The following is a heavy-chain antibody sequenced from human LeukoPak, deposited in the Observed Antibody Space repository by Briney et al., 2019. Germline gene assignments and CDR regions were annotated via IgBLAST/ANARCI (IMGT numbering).Heavy chain of an antibody. CDR2: IIPIFGTA. Sequence: SVKVPCKASGGTFSSYAISWVRQAPGQGLEWMGGIIPIFGTANYAQKFQGRVTITADKSTSTAYMELSSLRSEDTAVYYCARVSGYCSSTSCTSFDYWGQGTLVTVSS. CDR3: ARVSGYCSSTSCTSFDY. V-gene: IGHV1-69*06. D-gene: IGHD2-2*01. J-gene: IGHJ4*02. CDR1: GGTFSSYA.